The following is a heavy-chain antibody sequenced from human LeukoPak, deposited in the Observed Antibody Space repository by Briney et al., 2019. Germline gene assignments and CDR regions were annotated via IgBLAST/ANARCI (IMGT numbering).Heavy chain of an antibody. CDR2: TSFSGST. CDR1: GASISSYY. V-gene: IGHV4-59*08. Sequence: PSETLSLTCTVSGASISSYYWTWIRQPPGKGLEWIGFTSFSGSTNYNPSLRSRVTISLDTSRNQFSLTLNAMTAADTAVYYCARRNYDILTGFYGGGTYNYYYTDDWGKGTTVIVSS. D-gene: IGHD3-9*01. J-gene: IGHJ6*03. CDR3: ARRNYDILTGFYGGGTYNYYYTDD.